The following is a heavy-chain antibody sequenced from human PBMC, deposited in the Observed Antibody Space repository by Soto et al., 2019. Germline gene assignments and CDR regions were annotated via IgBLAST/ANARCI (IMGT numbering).Heavy chain of an antibody. CDR2: IYPGDSDT. V-gene: IGHV5-51*01. CDR1: GYAFTSYR. CDR3: ARGYCTTTICDPWFDP. D-gene: IGHD2-2*01. Sequence: GESLKISGKGSGYAFTSYRIPRVGHMPGRGLEWMGIIYPGDSDTRYSRCLQGQVTISADKSITTAYLQWSSLKASDTAMYYCARGYCTTTICDPWFDPWGQGTLVTVSS. J-gene: IGHJ5*02.